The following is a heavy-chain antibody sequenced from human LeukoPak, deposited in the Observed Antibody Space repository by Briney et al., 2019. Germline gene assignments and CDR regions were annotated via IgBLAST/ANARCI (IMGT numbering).Heavy chain of an antibody. Sequence: GGSLRLPCAASGFTFSSYGMHWVRQAPGKGLEWVAFIRYDGSNKYYADSVKGRFTISRGNSKNTLYLQMNSLRAEDTAVYYCAKGARDSSGFMDVWGKGTTVTVSS. D-gene: IGHD6-19*01. V-gene: IGHV3-30*02. CDR1: GFTFSSYG. CDR2: IRYDGSNK. J-gene: IGHJ6*03. CDR3: AKGARDSSGFMDV.